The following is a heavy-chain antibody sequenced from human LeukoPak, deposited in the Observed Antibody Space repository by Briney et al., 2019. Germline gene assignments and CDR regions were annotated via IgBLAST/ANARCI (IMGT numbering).Heavy chain of an antibody. Sequence: GGSLRLSCAASGFTVSSNYMDWVRQAPGKGLEWVSVIYSGDNTHYADSVRGRFTISRDNAKNSLYLQMNSLRAEDTAVYYCARDGLVVVAEGAFDIWGRGTMVTVSS. D-gene: IGHD2-15*01. CDR3: ARDGLVVVAEGAFDI. V-gene: IGHV3-66*01. J-gene: IGHJ3*02. CDR1: GFTVSSNY. CDR2: IYSGDNT.